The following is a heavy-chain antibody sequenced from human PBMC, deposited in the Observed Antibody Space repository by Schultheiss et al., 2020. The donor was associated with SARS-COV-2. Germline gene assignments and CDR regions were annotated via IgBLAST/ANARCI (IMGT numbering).Heavy chain of an antibody. CDR1: GFIFSDYA. Sequence: GGSLRLSCAASGFIFSDYAMSWVRQTPGKGLEWVSSVSGSGDSTYYADSVKGRFTISRDNSNNTLYLQMNSLRDEDTAVYYCAKDHYWGQGTLVTVSS. CDR2: VSGSGDST. J-gene: IGHJ4*02. CDR3: AKDHY. V-gene: IGHV3-23*01.